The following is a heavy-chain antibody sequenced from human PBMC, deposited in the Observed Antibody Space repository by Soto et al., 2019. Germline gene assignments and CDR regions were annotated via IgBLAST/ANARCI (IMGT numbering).Heavy chain of an antibody. CDR1: GYSFAGYW. Sequence: GESLKISCKGSGYSFAGYWITWVRQKPGKGLEWVGRIDPSDSQTYYSPSFRGHVTISVTKSITTVFLQWSSLRASDTAMYYCARQIYDSDTGPNFQYYFDSWGQGTPVTVSS. D-gene: IGHD3-22*01. CDR2: IDPSDSQT. V-gene: IGHV5-10-1*01. CDR3: ARQIYDSDTGPNFQYYFDS. J-gene: IGHJ4*02.